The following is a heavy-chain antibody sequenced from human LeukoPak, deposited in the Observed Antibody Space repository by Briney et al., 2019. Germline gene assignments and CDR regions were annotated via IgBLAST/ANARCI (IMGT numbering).Heavy chain of an antibody. D-gene: IGHD2-21*02. CDR2: INPNSGGT. J-gene: IGHJ4*02. V-gene: IGHV1-2*02. CDR3: ARASSCGAGCYYYFDY. Sequence: VASVKVSCRASGYTFTGNYLHWVRQAPGQGLECMGWINPNSGGTNYAQKFQGRVAMTRDTSINTAYMGLSSLRSDDTAVYFCARASSCGAGCYYYFDYWGQGTLVAVSS. CDR1: GYTFTGNY.